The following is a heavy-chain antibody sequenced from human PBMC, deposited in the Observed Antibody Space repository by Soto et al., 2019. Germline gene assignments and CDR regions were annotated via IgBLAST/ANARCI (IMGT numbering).Heavy chain of an antibody. V-gene: IGHV3-30*18. CDR2: ISSDGSDK. D-gene: IGHD5-18*01. CDR3: AKDTRNTAMVMAY. J-gene: IGHJ4*02. Sequence: GGSLRLSCEASGFAFSTSGMHWVRQAPGKRPEWVADISSDGSDKYYAGSVKGRFTISRDNSKNTLYLQMNSLRTEDTAVYYCAKDTRNTAMVMAYWGQGALVTVSS. CDR1: GFAFSTSG.